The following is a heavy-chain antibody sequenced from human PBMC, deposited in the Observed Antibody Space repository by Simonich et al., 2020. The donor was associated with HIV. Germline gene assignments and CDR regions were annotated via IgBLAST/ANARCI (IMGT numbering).Heavy chain of an antibody. CDR2: IHTNTGNP. V-gene: IGHV7-4-1*02. CDR3: ARGWGPAQRAKQGHYYHGMDV. D-gene: IGHD1-26*01. J-gene: IGHJ6*02. CDR1: GYTFSSYG. Sequence: QVQLVQSGSELKKPGASVKVSCKASGYTFSSYGMNWVRQAPGQGLEWMGWIHTNTGNPTYAQGFTGRFVFSLDTTVSTAYLQISSLKAEDTAVYYCARGWGPAQRAKQGHYYHGMDVWGQGTTVTVSS.